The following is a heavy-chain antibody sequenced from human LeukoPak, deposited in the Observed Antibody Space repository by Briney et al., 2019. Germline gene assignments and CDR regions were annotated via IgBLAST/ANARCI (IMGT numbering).Heavy chain of an antibody. CDR2: IIPIFGTA. CDR3: ARARRDGYNLAGGDLYVIDY. CDR1: GGTFSSYA. V-gene: IGHV1-69*05. Sequence: SVKVSCKASGGTFSSYAISWVQQAPGQGLEWMGGIIPIFGTANYAQKFQGRVTITTDESTSTAYMELSSLRSEDTAVYYCARARRDGYNLAGGDLYVIDYWGQGTLVTVSS. D-gene: IGHD5-24*01. J-gene: IGHJ4*02.